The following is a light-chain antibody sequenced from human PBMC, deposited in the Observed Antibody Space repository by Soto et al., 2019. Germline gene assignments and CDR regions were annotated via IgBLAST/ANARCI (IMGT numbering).Light chain of an antibody. CDR2: EVN. J-gene: IGLJ1*01. V-gene: IGLV2-8*01. CDR3: SPYAGSSNV. Sequence: QSVLTQPPSASGSPGQSVAISCTGTSSDVGGYNYVSWYQQHPGKAPKLMIYEVNKRHSGVPDRFSGAKSGNTAPVTVSGLQAEDEADYNCSPYAGSSNVFGTGTKLTVL. CDR1: SSDVGGYNY.